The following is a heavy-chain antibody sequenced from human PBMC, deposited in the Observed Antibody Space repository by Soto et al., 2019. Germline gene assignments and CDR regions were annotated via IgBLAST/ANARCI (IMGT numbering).Heavy chain of an antibody. V-gene: IGHV1-69*13. CDR3: ARVPNYDILTGPFDY. Sequence: GASVKVSFKASGGSFSSYSISWVRQAPGQGLEWMGGIIPIFGTTDYAQNFQGRVTITADESTSTAYMVLSSLRSEDTAIYYCARVPNYDILTGPFDYWGQGTQVTVSS. D-gene: IGHD3-9*01. CDR1: GGSFSSYS. J-gene: IGHJ4*01. CDR2: IIPIFGTT.